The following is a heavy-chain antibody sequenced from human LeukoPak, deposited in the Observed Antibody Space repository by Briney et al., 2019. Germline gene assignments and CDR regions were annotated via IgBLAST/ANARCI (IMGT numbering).Heavy chain of an antibody. CDR3: ARGNSSVWTSDAFDI. J-gene: IGHJ3*02. CDR2: IYHSGSS. D-gene: IGHD3-22*01. Sequence: SETLSLTCVVSGDSISSSHWWSWVRQPPGKGLEWIGEIYHSGSSNYNPSLKSRVTISVDKSKNQFSLKLSSVTAADTAVYYCARGNSSVWTSDAFDIWGQGTMVTVSS. V-gene: IGHV4-4*02. CDR1: GDSISSSHW.